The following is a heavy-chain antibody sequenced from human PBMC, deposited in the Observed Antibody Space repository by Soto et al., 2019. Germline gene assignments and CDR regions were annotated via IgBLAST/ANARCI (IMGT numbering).Heavy chain of an antibody. CDR3: ATAYYYDSSGYYQDDY. CDR1: GFTFSSYE. D-gene: IGHD3-22*01. V-gene: IGHV3-48*03. CDR2: ISSSGSTI. Sequence: GGSLRLSCAASGFTFSSYEMNWVRQAPGKGLEWVSYISSSGSTIYYADSVKGRFTISRDNAKNSLYLQMNSLRAEDTAVYYCATAYYYDSSGYYQDDYWGQGTLVTVSS. J-gene: IGHJ4*02.